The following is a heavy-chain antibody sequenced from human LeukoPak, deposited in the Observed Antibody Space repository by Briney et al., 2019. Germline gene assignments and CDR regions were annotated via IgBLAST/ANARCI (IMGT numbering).Heavy chain of an antibody. D-gene: IGHD1-26*01. CDR1: GFTFSSYS. V-gene: IGHV3-21*01. J-gene: IGHJ4*02. CDR2: ISSSSYI. Sequence: GGSLRLSCAASGFTFSSYSMNWVRQAPGKGLEWVSSISSSSYIYYADSVKGRFTISRDNAKNSLYLQMNSLRAEDTAVYYCARVDSGSLIDYWGQGTLVTVSS. CDR3: ARVDSGSLIDY.